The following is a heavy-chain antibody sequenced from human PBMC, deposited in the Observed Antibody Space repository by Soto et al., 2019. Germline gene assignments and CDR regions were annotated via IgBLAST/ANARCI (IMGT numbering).Heavy chain of an antibody. J-gene: IGHJ3*02. Sequence: EVQLLESGGGLVQPGGSLRLSCAASGFTFSSYAMSWVRQAPGKGLEWVSAISGSGGSTYYADSVKGRFTISRDNSKNTLYLQMNSLRAEDTAVYYCAKYSRVGYCSGGSCYGGLDAFDIWGQGTMVTVSS. CDR3: AKYSRVGYCSGGSCYGGLDAFDI. D-gene: IGHD2-15*01. CDR1: GFTFSSYA. V-gene: IGHV3-23*01. CDR2: ISGSGGST.